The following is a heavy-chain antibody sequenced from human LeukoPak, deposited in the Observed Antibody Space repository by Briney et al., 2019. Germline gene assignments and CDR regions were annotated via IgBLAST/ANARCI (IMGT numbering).Heavy chain of an antibody. J-gene: IGHJ3*02. CDR1: GGTLSSYA. Sequence: SVKVSCKASGGTLSSYAISWVRQAPGQGLEWMGGIIPIFGTANYAQKFQGRVTITADESTSTAYMELSSLRSEDTAVYYCARDKSEGDVLTGGAYAFDIWGQGTMVTVSS. CDR2: IIPIFGTA. CDR3: ARDKSEGDVLTGGAYAFDI. D-gene: IGHD3-9*01. V-gene: IGHV1-69*01.